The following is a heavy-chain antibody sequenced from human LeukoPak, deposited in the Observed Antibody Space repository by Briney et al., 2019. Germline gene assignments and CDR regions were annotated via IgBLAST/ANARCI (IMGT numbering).Heavy chain of an antibody. CDR1: GFTFSSYG. CDR3: AKDPTYDSSGYYSYFDY. Sequence: GGSLRLSCAASGFTFSSYGMHWVRQAPGKGLEWVAVISYDGSNKYYADSVKGRFTISRDNSKNTLYLQMNSLRAEDTAVYYCAKDPTYDSSGYYSYFDYWGQGTLVTVSS. D-gene: IGHD3-22*01. CDR2: ISYDGSNK. V-gene: IGHV3-30*18. J-gene: IGHJ4*02.